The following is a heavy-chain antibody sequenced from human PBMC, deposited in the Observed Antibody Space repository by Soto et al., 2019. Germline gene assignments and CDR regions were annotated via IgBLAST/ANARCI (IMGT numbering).Heavy chain of an antibody. J-gene: IGHJ6*02. Sequence: GGSLRLSCAASGFTFRDHAMHWVRQAPGKGREWLAIIWNDGSNKFYAGSVQGRFTISRDNSKNTVYLQMNTLSAEDTAVYYCARALFPDVDIYAMDVWGQGTTVTVSS. V-gene: IGHV3-33*01. CDR1: GFTFRDHA. D-gene: IGHD5-12*01. CDR3: ARALFPDVDIYAMDV. CDR2: IWNDGSNK.